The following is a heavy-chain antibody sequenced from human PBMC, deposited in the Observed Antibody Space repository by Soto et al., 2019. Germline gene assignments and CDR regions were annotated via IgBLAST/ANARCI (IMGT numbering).Heavy chain of an antibody. Sequence: QVQLQESGPGLLKPLETLSLTCTVSGVSLNSGHYYWVWIRQSPGKGLAWIASIYYDESTYYNPSLKSRATTSTDKPKNQFSLTLKSVTAADTAVYYCGKVLIGATRHTDVDSWGQGALVTVSS. CDR1: GVSLNSGHYY. V-gene: IGHV4-39*01. CDR2: IYYDEST. J-gene: IGHJ4*02. D-gene: IGHD2-15*01. CDR3: GKVLIGATRHTDVDS.